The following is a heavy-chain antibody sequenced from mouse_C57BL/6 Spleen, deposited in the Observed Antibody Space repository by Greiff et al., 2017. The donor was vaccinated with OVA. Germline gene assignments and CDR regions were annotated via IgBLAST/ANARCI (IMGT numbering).Heavy chain of an antibody. V-gene: IGHV1-59*01. Sequence: QVQLKQPGAELVRPGTSVKLSCKASGYPFTSYWMHWVKQRPGQGLALIGVIDPSDSYTNSNQKFKGKATLTVDTSSSTADMQLSSLTSEDSAVYYGARGNYSHEYYAMDYWGQGTSVTVSS. CDR3: ARGNYSHEYYAMDY. CDR1: GYPFTSYW. J-gene: IGHJ4*01. CDR2: IDPSDSYT. D-gene: IGHD2-12*01.